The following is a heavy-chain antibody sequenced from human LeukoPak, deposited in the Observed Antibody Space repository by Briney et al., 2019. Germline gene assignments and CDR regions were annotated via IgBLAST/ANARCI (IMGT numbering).Heavy chain of an antibody. V-gene: IGHV4-34*01. CDR1: GGSFSGYY. Sequence: SETLSLTCAVYGGSFSGYYWSWIRQPPGKGLEWIGTIYYSGRTYYSPSLKSRVTMSVDPSNNQFSLNLRSVTAADTALYYCARRRYYDGSGYLEWGQGTLLSVSS. CDR2: IYYSGRT. D-gene: IGHD3-22*01. J-gene: IGHJ1*01. CDR3: ARRRYYDGSGYLE.